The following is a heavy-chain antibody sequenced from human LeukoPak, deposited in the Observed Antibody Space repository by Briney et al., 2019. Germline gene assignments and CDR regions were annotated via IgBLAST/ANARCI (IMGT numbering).Heavy chain of an antibody. CDR2: ISYDGSNK. CDR3: ARDGGRYFDWLLFEDY. D-gene: IGHD3-9*01. Sequence: PGGSLRLSCAASGFTFSSYAMHWVRQAPGKGLEWVAVISYDGSNKYYADSVKGRFTISRDNSKNTLYLQMNSLRAEDTAVYYCARDGGRYFDWLLFEDYWGQGTLVTVSS. J-gene: IGHJ4*02. CDR1: GFTFSSYA. V-gene: IGHV3-30-3*01.